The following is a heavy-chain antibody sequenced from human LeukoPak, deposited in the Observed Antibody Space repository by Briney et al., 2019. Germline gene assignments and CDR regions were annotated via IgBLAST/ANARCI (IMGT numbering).Heavy chain of an antibody. CDR3: VRDGRDSTAYSLH. CDR1: GYTFTSYG. CDR2: ISGYDGDT. V-gene: IGHV1-18*01. J-gene: IGHJ4*02. Sequence: ASVRFSGKASGYTFTSYGISWVRQAPGQGPEWMGWISGYDGDTNYAQKFQGRVAMTTETSTSTAYMELTSLRSDDTAVYYCVRDGRDSTAYSLHWGQGTMVTVSS. D-gene: IGHD3-22*01.